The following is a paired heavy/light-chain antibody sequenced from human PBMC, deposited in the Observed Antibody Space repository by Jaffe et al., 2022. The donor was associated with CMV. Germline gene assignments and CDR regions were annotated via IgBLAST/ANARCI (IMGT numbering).Light chain of an antibody. Sequence: DIQMTQSPSSLSASVGDRVTITCQASQGISNYLNWYQQKPGKAPKLLIYDASNLETGVPSRFSGSGSGTDFTFTITSLLPEDIATYYCQQYYNFPRTFGGGTKVEIK. J-gene: IGKJ4*01. CDR1: QGISNY. V-gene: IGKV1-33*01. CDR3: QQYYNFPRT. CDR2: DAS.
Heavy chain of an antibody. V-gene: IGHV3-7*01. D-gene: IGHD1-20*01. J-gene: IGHJ4*02. CDR2: IKEDGSER. CDR1: EFTFSSFR. CDR3: ARGSNNWRC. Sequence: EVQLVESGGGLVQPGGSLRLSCAASEFTFSSFRMSWVRQAPGKGLEWVASIKEDGSERYYVDSVKGRFIISRDNARNSLYLQMNSLRDDDTAVYYCARGSNNWRCWGQGTLVTISS.